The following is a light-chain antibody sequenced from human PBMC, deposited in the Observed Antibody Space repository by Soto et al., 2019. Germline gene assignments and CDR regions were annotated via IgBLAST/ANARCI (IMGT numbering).Light chain of an antibody. Sequence: EIVMTQSPATLSVSPGDGATLSCRASQGISTNLAWYQQKPGQSPRLLIYGASTRAAGIPARFRGSRSGTEFTLTISSLLSEDFAVYYCQQYDNWTPITLGQGTRLEIK. CDR3: QQYDNWTPIT. CDR2: GAS. J-gene: IGKJ5*01. V-gene: IGKV3-15*01. CDR1: QGISTN.